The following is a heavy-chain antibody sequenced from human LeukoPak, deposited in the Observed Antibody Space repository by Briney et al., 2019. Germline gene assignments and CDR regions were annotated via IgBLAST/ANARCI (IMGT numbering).Heavy chain of an antibody. CDR2: IYTSGST. CDR1: GGSISSGSYY. D-gene: IGHD3-22*01. J-gene: IGHJ3*01. Sequence: SETLSLTCTVSGGSISSGSYYWSWIRQPAGKGLEWIGRIYTSGSTNYNPSLKSRVTMSVDTSKNQFSLKLSSVTAADTAVYYCARARGTMTTSWGQGTMVTVSS. CDR3: ARARGTMTTS. V-gene: IGHV4-61*02.